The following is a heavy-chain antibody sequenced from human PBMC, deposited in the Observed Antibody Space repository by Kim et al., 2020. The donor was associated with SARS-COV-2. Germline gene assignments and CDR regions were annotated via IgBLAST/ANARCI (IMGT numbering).Heavy chain of an antibody. CDR1: GYSFTNYW. Sequence: GESLKISCKGSGYSFTNYWIGWVRQMPGKGLEWMGIIYPGDSDTRYSPSFQGQVTMSADKSTSTAYLQWSSLTASDTAMYYCARIPGTSSTCFVRFDYWGQGTLVTVSS. D-gene: IGHD2-2*01. CDR2: IYPGDSDT. V-gene: IGHV5-51*01. J-gene: IGHJ4*02. CDR3: ARIPGTSSTCFVRFDY.